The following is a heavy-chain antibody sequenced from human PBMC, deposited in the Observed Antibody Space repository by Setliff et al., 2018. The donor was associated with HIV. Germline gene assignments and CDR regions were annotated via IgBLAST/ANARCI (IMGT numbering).Heavy chain of an antibody. CDR1: GGSFSGYY. CDR2: IDYSGTT. D-gene: IGHD2-2*01. Sequence: LSLTCAVYGGSFSGYYWSWIRQPPGKGLEWIGAIDYSGTTYYNPSLKRRVTISVDTSKNQFSLNLRSMTAAGTAVYFCARVALTITRSTRRAFDIWGQGTMVTVSS. CDR3: ARVALTITRSTRRAFDI. J-gene: IGHJ3*02. V-gene: IGHV4-34*01.